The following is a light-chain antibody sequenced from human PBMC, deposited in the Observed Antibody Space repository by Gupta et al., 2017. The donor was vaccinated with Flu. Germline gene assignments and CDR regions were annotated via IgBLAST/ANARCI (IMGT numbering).Light chain of an antibody. V-gene: IGLV6-57*01. CDR2: EDN. CDR1: SGSIASNY. J-gene: IGLJ1*01. Sequence: NFMLTQPHSVSESPGKTVTISCTRSSGSIASNYVQWYQQRPGSSPTTVIYEDNQRPSGVPDRFSGSIDSSSNSASLTISGLKTEDEADYYCQSYDSIPRSVFGTGTKVTVL. CDR3: QSYDSIPRSV.